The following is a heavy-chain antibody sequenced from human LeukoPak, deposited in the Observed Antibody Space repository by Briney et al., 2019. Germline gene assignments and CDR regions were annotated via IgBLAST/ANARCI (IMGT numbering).Heavy chain of an antibody. D-gene: IGHD3-3*01. CDR2: IYYSGST. CDR3: AVLSITIFGVVNYFDY. V-gene: IGHV4-39*01. Sequence: WGTLSLTCTVSGGSISSSSYYWGWIRQPPGKGLEWIGSIYYSGSTYYNPSLKSRVTISVDTSKNQFSLKLSSVTAADTAVYYCAVLSITIFGVVNYFDYWGQGTLVTVSS. J-gene: IGHJ4*02. CDR1: GGSISSSSYY.